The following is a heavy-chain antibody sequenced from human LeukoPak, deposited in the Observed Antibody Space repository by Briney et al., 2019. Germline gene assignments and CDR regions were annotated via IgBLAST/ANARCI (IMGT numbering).Heavy chain of an antibody. D-gene: IGHD3-3*01. Sequence: SETLSLTCAVSGASISSGDFYWNWIRQPAGKGLEWIGRSYTSGSTDYSPSLQSRVTISLDTSKNRFSLKLRSVTAADSAMYYCAGGPDSAKAGYWGQGTLVAVSS. CDR3: AGGPDSAKAGY. CDR2: SYTSGST. V-gene: IGHV4-61*02. J-gene: IGHJ4*02. CDR1: GASISSGDFY.